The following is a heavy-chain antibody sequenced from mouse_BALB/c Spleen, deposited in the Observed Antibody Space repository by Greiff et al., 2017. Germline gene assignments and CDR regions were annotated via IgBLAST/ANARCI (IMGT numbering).Heavy chain of an antibody. Sequence: EVKLEESGGGLVQPGGSRKLSCAASGFTFSSFGMHWVRQAPEKGLEWVAYISSGSSTIYYADTVKGRFTISRDNPKNTLFLQMTSLRSEDTAMYYCAEGNRVWDAMDYWGQGTSVTVSS. V-gene: IGHV5-17*02. CDR1: GFTFSSFG. J-gene: IGHJ4*01. D-gene: IGHD2-10*02. CDR2: ISSGSSTI. CDR3: AEGNRVWDAMDY.